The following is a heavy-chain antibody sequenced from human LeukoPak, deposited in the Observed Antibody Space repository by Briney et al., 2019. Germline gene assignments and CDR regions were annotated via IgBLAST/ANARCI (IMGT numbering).Heavy chain of an antibody. V-gene: IGHV1-46*01. CDR3: ARGAGDPLTFDY. Sequence: ASVKVSCKSSGYTLTSYYMHWVRQAPGQGLEWMGIINPSGGNTGHAQKFQGRVTMTRDTSTSTVYMQLSSLRSEDTAIYYCARGAGDPLTFDYWGQGTLVTVPS. CDR2: INPSGGNT. J-gene: IGHJ4*02. CDR1: GYTLTSYY. D-gene: IGHD4-17*01.